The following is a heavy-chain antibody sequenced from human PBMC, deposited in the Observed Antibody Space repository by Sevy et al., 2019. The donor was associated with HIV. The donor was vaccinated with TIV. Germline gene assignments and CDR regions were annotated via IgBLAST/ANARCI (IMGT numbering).Heavy chain of an antibody. CDR1: GFTFGEYS. V-gene: IGHV3-49*03. CDR3: TRGRRVYADYGVDY. CDR2: IRSEVYGGTT. D-gene: IGHD4-17*01. Sequence: GGSLRLSCTASGFTFGEYSMSWFRQAPGKGLEWVSFIRSEVYGGTTEYAASVKGRFTISRDESKSIAYLQMSSLKTEDTTVYYCTRGRRVYADYGVDYWGQGTLVTVSS. J-gene: IGHJ4*02.